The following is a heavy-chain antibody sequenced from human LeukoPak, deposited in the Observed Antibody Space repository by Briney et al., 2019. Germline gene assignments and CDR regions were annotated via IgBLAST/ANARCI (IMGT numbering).Heavy chain of an antibody. D-gene: IGHD1-7*01. Sequence: GGSLRLSCAASGFTFSSYVMHWVRQAPGKGLEWVAFIRYDGSNKYYSDSVKGRFTISRDNAKNSLYLQMNSLRVEDTALYHCARKGLGGELGGFDSWGQGTLVTVSS. V-gene: IGHV3-30*02. CDR3: ARKGLGGELGGFDS. CDR1: GFTFSSYV. J-gene: IGHJ4*02. CDR2: IRYDGSNK.